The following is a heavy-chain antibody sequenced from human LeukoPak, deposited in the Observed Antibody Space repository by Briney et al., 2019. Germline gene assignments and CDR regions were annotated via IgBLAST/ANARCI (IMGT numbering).Heavy chain of an antibody. CDR3: ARDLYSYGYDYYYYGMDV. V-gene: IGHV3-7*01. CDR1: GFTFSSYW. CDR2: IKQDGSEK. D-gene: IGHD5-18*01. J-gene: IGHJ6*02. Sequence: QPGGSLRLSCAASGFTFSSYWMNWVRQAPGKGLEWVANIKQDGSEKYYVDSVKGRFTISRDNAKNSLYLQMNSLRAEDTAVYYCARDLYSYGYDYYYYGMDVWGQGTTVTVSS.